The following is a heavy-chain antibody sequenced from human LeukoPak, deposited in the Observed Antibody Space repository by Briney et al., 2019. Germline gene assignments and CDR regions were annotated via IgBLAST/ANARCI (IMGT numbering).Heavy chain of an antibody. V-gene: IGHV1-3*01. CDR2: INAGNGNT. D-gene: IGHD3-22*01. CDR3: ARDNYYDSSGYVFDY. CDR1: GYTFTSYA. Sequence: ASVKVSCKASGYTFTSYAMHWVRQAPGQRLEWMGWINAGNGNTKYSQKFQGRVTMTTDTSTSTAYMELRSLRSDDTAVYYCARDNYYDSSGYVFDYWGQGTLVTVSS. J-gene: IGHJ4*02.